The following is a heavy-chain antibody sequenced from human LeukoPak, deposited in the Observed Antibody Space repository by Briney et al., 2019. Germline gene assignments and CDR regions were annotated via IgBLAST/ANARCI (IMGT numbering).Heavy chain of an antibody. Sequence: ASVKVSCKVSGYSLTELSMHWVRQAPGKGLEWMGGFDPEDGETIYAQKFQGRVTMTEDTSTDTAYMELSSLRSEDTAVYYCATGERITMVRGVIDYWGQGSLVIVSS. CDR2: FDPEDGET. CDR3: ATGERITMVRGVIDY. J-gene: IGHJ4*02. V-gene: IGHV1-24*01. D-gene: IGHD3-10*01. CDR1: GYSLTELS.